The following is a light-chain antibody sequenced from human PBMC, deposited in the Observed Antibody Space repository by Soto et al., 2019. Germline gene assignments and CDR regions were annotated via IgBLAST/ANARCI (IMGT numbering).Light chain of an antibody. CDR3: HHYNTWA. CDR2: DDS. CDR1: QSISRW. J-gene: IGKJ1*01. Sequence: DIQLTQSPSTLSASVGDRVTITCRASQSISRWLAWYQQKPGKAPKLLIYDDSSLQSGVSSRFSGSGSETEFTLTIRSLQPDDFATYYCHHYNTWAFGQGTKVEIK. V-gene: IGKV1-5*01.